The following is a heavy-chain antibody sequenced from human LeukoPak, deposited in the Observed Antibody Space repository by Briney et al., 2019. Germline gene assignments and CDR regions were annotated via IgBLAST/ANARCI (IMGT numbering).Heavy chain of an antibody. CDR3: ARRGSYFEFDY. Sequence: GGSLRLSCAASGFTFSDYYMSWIRQAPGKGLEWVSYISSSGSTIYYADSVKGRFTISRDNAKNSLCLQMNSLRVEDTAVYYCARRGSYFEFDYWGQGTLVTVSS. V-gene: IGHV3-11*04. CDR1: GFTFSDYY. D-gene: IGHD1-26*01. CDR2: ISSSGSTI. J-gene: IGHJ4*02.